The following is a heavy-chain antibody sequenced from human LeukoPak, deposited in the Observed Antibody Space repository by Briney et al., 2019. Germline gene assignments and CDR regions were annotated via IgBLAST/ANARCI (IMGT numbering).Heavy chain of an antibody. Sequence: PGGSLRLSCAASGFTFSSYWMSWVRQAPGKGLEWVANIKQDGSEKYYVDSVKGRFTISRDNAKNSLYLQMNSLRAEDTAVYYCARGGGSYHVGRAFDIWGQGTMVTVSS. J-gene: IGHJ3*02. V-gene: IGHV3-7*01. D-gene: IGHD1-26*01. CDR2: IKQDGSEK. CDR3: ARGGGSYHVGRAFDI. CDR1: GFTFSSYW.